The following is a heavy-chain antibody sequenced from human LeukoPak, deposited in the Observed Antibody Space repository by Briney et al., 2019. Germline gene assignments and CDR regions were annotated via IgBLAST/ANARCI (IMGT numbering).Heavy chain of an antibody. V-gene: IGHV3-30*02. CDR2: IESDESIR. CDR1: GLTFRRYG. CDR3: AKGGTSDSSSWYYAEYFQH. D-gene: IGHD6-13*01. Sequence: GGSLRLSCAASGLTFRRYGMHWVRQTPGKRLEWVAFIESDESIRQYADSVKGRFTISRDNSKNTLYLQMNSLRAEDTAVYYCAKGGTSDSSSWYYAEYFQHWGQGTLVTVSS. J-gene: IGHJ1*01.